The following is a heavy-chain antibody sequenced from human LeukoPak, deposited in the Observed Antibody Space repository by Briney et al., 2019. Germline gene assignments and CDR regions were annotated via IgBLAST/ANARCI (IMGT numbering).Heavy chain of an antibody. D-gene: IGHD2-15*01. Sequence: GASVNLSCKASGYTFTSYGISWVRQAPGQGLEWMGWISAYNGNTNYAQKLQGRVTMTTDTSTSTAYMELRSLRSDDTAVYYCATVPGHPWCFDYSGQGTLWTVSS. CDR3: ATVPGHPWCFDY. CDR1: GYTFTSYG. CDR2: ISAYNGNT. J-gene: IGHJ4*02. V-gene: IGHV1-18*01.